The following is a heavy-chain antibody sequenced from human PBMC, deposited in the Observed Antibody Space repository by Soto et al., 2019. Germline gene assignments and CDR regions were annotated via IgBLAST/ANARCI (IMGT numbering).Heavy chain of an antibody. V-gene: IGHV4-31*03. J-gene: IGHJ4*02. CDR1: GGSISSGGYY. CDR3: AGEGNGITGSHLDY. CDR2: IYYSGST. D-gene: IGHD1-20*01. Sequence: SETLSLTCTVSGGSISSGGYYWSWIRQHPGKGLEWIGYIYYSGSTYYNPSLKSRVTISVDTSKNQFSLKLSSVTAADTAVYYCAGEGNGITGSHLDYWGQGTPVTVSS.